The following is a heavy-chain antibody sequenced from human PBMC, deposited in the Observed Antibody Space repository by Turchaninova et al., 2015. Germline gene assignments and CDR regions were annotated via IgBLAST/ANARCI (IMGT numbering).Heavy chain of an antibody. V-gene: IGHV1-2*06. D-gene: IGHD2-2*01. J-gene: IGHJ5*02. CDR3: ARDPYCTSNNCLFDL. Sequence: LVQSGADVKKPGASVKVSCEASGYAFTGYSIHWVRQATGQGLEGRGRINPCSGATGFPQAFRGRARMTRDTSINPAYLDLMRLTSDYTAVYYCARDPYCTSNNCLFDLWGQGTLVTVSS. CDR1: GYAFTGYS. CDR2: INPCSGAT.